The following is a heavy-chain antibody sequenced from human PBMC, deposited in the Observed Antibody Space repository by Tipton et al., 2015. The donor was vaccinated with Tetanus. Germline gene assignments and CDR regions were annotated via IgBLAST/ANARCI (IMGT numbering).Heavy chain of an antibody. V-gene: IGHV4-59*01. Sequence: TLSLTCTVSGGSISSYYWSWIRQPPGKGLEWIGYIYYSGSTNYNPSLKRRVTISVDTSKNQFSLKLSSVTAADTAVYYCAREVAVAALYYFDYWGQGTLVTVSS. D-gene: IGHD6-19*01. CDR3: AREVAVAALYYFDY. J-gene: IGHJ4*02. CDR2: IYYSGST. CDR1: GGSISSYY.